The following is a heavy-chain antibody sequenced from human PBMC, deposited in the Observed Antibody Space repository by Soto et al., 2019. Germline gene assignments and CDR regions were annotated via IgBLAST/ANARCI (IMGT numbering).Heavy chain of an antibody. D-gene: IGHD6-6*01. CDR2: IIPIFGPA. V-gene: IGHV1-69*01. Sequence: QVQLVQSGSEVKKPGSSVRVSCKASGGSVSNSAISWLRQAPGQGLEWMGGIIPIFGPAIYARKFQGRFTISADESTGTAYMELNNVRSDDMAVYYCGRGSSLTKVEYWGQGTLVTVSS. J-gene: IGHJ4*02. CDR3: GRGSSLTKVEY. CDR1: GGSVSNSA.